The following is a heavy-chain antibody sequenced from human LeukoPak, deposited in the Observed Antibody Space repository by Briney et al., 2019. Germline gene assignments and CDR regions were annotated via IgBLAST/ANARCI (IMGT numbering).Heavy chain of an antibody. V-gene: IGHV4-4*07. CDR3: ARGRGYYYYYYMDV. Sequence: SETLSLTCTVSGYSISSGYYWSWIRQPAGKGLEWIGRIYTSGSTNYNPSLKSRVTMSVDTSKNQFSLKLSSVTAADTAVYYCARGRGYYYYYYMDVWGKGTTVTISS. CDR2: IYTSGST. CDR1: GYSISSGYY. J-gene: IGHJ6*03.